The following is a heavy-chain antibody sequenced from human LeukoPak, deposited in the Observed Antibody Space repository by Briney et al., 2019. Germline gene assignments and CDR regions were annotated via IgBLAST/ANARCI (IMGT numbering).Heavy chain of an antibody. CDR2: IYYSGST. J-gene: IGHJ4*02. CDR3: AREAVGATGLDY. CDR1: GGSISSGGYY. D-gene: IGHD1-26*01. Sequence: SETLSLTCTVSGGSISSGGYYWSWIRQHPGTGLEWIGYIYYSGSTYYNPSLKSRVTISVDTSKNQFSLKLSSVTAADTAVYYCAREAVGATGLDYWGQGTLVTVSS. V-gene: IGHV4-31*03.